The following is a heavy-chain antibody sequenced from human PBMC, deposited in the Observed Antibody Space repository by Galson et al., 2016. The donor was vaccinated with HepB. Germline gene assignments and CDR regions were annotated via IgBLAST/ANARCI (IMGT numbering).Heavy chain of an antibody. J-gene: IGHJ6*02. D-gene: IGHD3-3*01. V-gene: IGHV5-51*01. CDR1: GYSFSTYW. CDR2: IYPGDSDN. Sequence: SGAEVKKPGESLRISCKGSGYSFSTYWIGWVRQMPGKGPEWMGIIYPGDSDNYSSPPFRGQVTISVDQSINATYLQWRGLKASDTAIYYWARHGAYESWTGYYTGDGMDVWGQGTTVIVSS. CDR3: ARHGAYESWTGYYTGDGMDV.